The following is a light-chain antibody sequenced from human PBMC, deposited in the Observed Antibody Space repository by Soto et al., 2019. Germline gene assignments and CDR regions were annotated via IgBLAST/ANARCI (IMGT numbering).Light chain of an antibody. CDR3: QPYYSTPPWT. Sequence: DIVMTQSPDSLAVSLGERATINCKSSQSVLYSSNNKNYLAWYQQKPGQPPKLLIYWASTRESGVPDRFSGGGSGTDFTLTISSLQAEDGAVYHCQPYYSTPPWTFGQGTKVEIK. V-gene: IGKV4-1*01. CDR1: QSVLYSSNNKNY. CDR2: WAS. J-gene: IGKJ1*01.